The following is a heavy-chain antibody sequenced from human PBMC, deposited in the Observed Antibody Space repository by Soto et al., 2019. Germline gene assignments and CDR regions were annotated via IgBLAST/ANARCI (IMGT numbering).Heavy chain of an antibody. CDR1: GFTFSSYA. CDR3: AKRTVGWYFDL. V-gene: IGHV3-23*01. J-gene: IGHJ2*01. D-gene: IGHD4-17*01. CDR2: LSGSGGST. Sequence: EVQLLESGGGLIKPGGSQRLSCAASGFTFSSYAMSWVRKAPGKGLERVAALSGSGGSTYYADSVKGRFTISRDNSKNTLYLQMNSLRAEDTAVYYCAKRTVGWYFDLWGRGTLVTVSS.